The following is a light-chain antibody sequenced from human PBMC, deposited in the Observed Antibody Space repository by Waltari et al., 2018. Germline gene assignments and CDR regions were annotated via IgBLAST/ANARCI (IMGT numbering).Light chain of an antibody. CDR3: QQSYSTPWT. V-gene: IGKV1-39*01. Sequence: DIQMTQSPSSLSASIGDRVTITCRASQSISTYLNWYQQKPGKVPKLLIYCASTLQSGVPSRVSASCSGTHFTLTISSLQPEDVATYYCQQSYSTPWTFGQGTKVEIK. J-gene: IGKJ1*01. CDR1: QSISTY. CDR2: CAS.